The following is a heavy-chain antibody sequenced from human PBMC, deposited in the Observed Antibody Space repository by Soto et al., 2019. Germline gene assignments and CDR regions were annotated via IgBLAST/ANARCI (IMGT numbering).Heavy chain of an antibody. CDR1: GGTFSSYA. D-gene: IGHD6-13*01. Sequence: ASVKVSCKASGGTFSSYAISWVRQAPGQGLEWMGGIIPIFGTANYAQKFQGRVTITADKSTSTAYMELSSLRSEDTAVYYCARVGVYSSSWSHWGQGTLVTVS. J-gene: IGHJ1*01. CDR3: ARVGVYSSSWSH. V-gene: IGHV1-69*06. CDR2: IIPIFGTA.